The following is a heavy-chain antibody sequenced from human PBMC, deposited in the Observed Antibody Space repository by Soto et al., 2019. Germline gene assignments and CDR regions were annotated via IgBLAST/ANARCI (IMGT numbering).Heavy chain of an antibody. V-gene: IGHV5-10-1*01. Sequence: GESLKISCKGSGYSFTSYWISWVRQMPGKGLEWMGRIDPSDSYTNYSPSFQGHVTISADKSISTAYLQWSSLKASDTAMYYCARNLLDRNYYYYGMDVWGQGTKVTVSS. CDR1: GYSFTSYW. J-gene: IGHJ6*02. CDR3: ARNLLDRNYYYYGMDV. CDR2: IDPSDSYT.